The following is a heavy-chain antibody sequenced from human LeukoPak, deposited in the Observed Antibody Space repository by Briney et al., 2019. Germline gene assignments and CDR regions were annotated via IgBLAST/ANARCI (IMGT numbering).Heavy chain of an antibody. D-gene: IGHD2-15*01. CDR1: GYTFTGYC. CDR2: INPNSGGT. J-gene: IGHJ4*02. CDR3: ARCSGGSCYSGVDY. Sequence: ASVKVSCKASGYTFTGYCMHWVRQAPGQGLEWMGWINPNSGGTNYAQKLQGRVTMTTDTSTSTAYMELRSLRSDDTAVYYCARCSGGSCYSGVDYWGQGTLVTVSS. V-gene: IGHV1-2*02.